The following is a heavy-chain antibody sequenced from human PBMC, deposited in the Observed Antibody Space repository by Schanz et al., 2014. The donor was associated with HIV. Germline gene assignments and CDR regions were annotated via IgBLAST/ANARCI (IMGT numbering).Heavy chain of an antibody. Sequence: QGQLVQSGAEVKEPGASVKVFCRASGGTFINYAFSWVRQAPGKGLEWMGGIIPLFGTSNYAQKFQGRATITADESTSTAYMELSSLRSEDTAVHYCARDSPVAAGTLDYWGQGTLVTVSS. D-gene: IGHD6-13*01. CDR1: GGTFINYA. V-gene: IGHV1-69*01. CDR3: ARDSPVAAGTLDY. CDR2: IIPLFGTS. J-gene: IGHJ4*02.